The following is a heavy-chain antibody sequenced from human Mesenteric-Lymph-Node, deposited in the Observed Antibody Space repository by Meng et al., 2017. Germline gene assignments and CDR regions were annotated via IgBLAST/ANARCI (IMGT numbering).Heavy chain of an antibody. CDR3: ARRAYAGYGVGTYLDI. D-gene: IGHD5-12*01. V-gene: IGHV4-59*01. CDR2: IDYDGST. Sequence: SETLSLTCTVSGGSISSYFWSWIRQPPGKGLEGIGYIDYDGSTNYNPSLKSRVTTSADTSKNQFSLKQTSVTTADTAVYYCARRAYAGYGVGTYLDIWDRGTLVT. J-gene: IGHJ2*01. CDR1: GGSISSYF.